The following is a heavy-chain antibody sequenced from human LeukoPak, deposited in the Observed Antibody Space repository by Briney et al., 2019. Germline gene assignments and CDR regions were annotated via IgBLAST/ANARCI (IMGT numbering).Heavy chain of an antibody. J-gene: IGHJ3*02. V-gene: IGHV3-23*01. Sequence: GGSLRLSCAASGFTFSSYAMSWVRQAPGKGLEWVSAISGSGGSTYYADSVKGRFTISRDNSKNTLYLQVNSLRAEDTAVYYCAKDKGWSSGRLDAFDIWGQGTMVTVSS. CDR2: ISGSGGST. D-gene: IGHD6-19*01. CDR3: AKDKGWSSGRLDAFDI. CDR1: GFTFSSYA.